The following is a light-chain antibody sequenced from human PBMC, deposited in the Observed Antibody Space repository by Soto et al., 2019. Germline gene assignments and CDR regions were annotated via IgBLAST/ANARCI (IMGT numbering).Light chain of an antibody. V-gene: IGLV2-11*01. CDR1: SRDVGGYKY. CDR3: CSYAGRSVV. Sequence: QSALTQPRSVSGSPGQSGTISCTGTSRDVGGYKYVSWYQEHPGKAPKLMMYDVSRRPSGVPDRFSVSKSGNTASLTISGLQAEVEADYYCCSYAGRSVVFGGGTTLTVL. CDR2: DVS. J-gene: IGLJ2*01.